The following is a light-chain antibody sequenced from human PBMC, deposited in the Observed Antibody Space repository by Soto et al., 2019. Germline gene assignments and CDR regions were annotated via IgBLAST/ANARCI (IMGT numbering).Light chain of an antibody. CDR2: DVS. J-gene: IGLJ1*01. Sequence: QSVLTQPRSVPGSPGQSVTISCTGTSSDVGGYDYVSWYQQHPGKAPQLMIYDVSERPSGVPDRFSGSKSGNTASLTISGLQAEDEADYYCCSYAGSYTYVFVTGTKVTVL. CDR1: SSDVGGYDY. CDR3: CSYAGSYTYV. V-gene: IGLV2-11*01.